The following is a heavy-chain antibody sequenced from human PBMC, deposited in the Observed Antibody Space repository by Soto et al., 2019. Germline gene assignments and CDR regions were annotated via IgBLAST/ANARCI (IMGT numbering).Heavy chain of an antibody. J-gene: IGHJ3*02. D-gene: IGHD1-20*01. CDR2: INPSGAST. Sequence: QEQLVQSGAEVKKPGASVKVASKASGYSFNSYYMHWVRQDPGQGPEWMGVINPSGASTSYAQKFQGRVTMTRDTSTSTVYMELSRLRSEDTALYYCASDYNAYQRQHVFDIWGQGTLVTVSS. CDR3: ASDYNAYQRQHVFDI. V-gene: IGHV1-46*02. CDR1: GYSFNSYY.